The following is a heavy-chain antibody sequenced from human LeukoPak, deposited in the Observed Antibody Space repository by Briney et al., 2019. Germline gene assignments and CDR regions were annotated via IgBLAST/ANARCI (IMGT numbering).Heavy chain of an antibody. J-gene: IGHJ4*02. CDR3: ARERLPHPPEFDY. V-gene: IGHV3-7*01. D-gene: IGHD5/OR15-5a*01. Sequence: GGSLRLSCAASGFTFSSYWMSWVRQAPGKGLEWVANIKQDGSEKYYVDSVKGRFTISRDNAKNSLYLQMNSLRAEDTAVYYCARERLPHPPEFDYWGQGTLVTVSS. CDR1: GFTFSSYW. CDR2: IKQDGSEK.